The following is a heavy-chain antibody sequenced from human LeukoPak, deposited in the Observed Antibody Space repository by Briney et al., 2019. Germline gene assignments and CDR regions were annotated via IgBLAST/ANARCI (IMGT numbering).Heavy chain of an antibody. D-gene: IGHD3-22*01. Sequence: GGSLRLSCAASGFTFSSYEMNWVRQAPGKGLEWVSYISSSGSTIYYADSVKGRFTISRDNAKNSLYLQMNSLRAEDTAVYYCAKAGWYYYDSSGYYYDDYYYYMDVWGKGTTVTISS. CDR2: ISSSGSTI. CDR1: GFTFSSYE. V-gene: IGHV3-48*03. CDR3: AKAGWYYYDSSGYYYDDYYYYMDV. J-gene: IGHJ6*03.